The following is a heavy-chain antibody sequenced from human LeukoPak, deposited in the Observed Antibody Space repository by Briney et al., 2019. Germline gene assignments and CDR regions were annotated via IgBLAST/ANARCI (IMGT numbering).Heavy chain of an antibody. J-gene: IGHJ4*02. CDR1: GFTFSSYA. CDR3: AKWYYDSSGYLAPGYYFDY. D-gene: IGHD3-22*01. Sequence: GGFLRLSCAASGFTFSSYAMTWFRQAPGKGLEWVSAIIGMGGSTYYADSVKGRFTISRDNSKNTLYLQMNSLRAEDTAVYYCAKWYYDSSGYLAPGYYFDYWGQGTLVTVSS. V-gene: IGHV3-23*01. CDR2: IIGMGGST.